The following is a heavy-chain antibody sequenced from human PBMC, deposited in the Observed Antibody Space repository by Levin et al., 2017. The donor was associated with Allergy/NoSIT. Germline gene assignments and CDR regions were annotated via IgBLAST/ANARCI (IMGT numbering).Heavy chain of an antibody. V-gene: IGHV3-33*01. Sequence: PGGSLRLSCAASGFTFRNHAMHWVRQTPGKGLEWVALIWNDGSNERYADSVKGRFTISRDNSRDTLYLQMNSLRAEDTAVYYCARPTAGPGNYLIDYWGQGILVTVSS. CDR2: IWNDGSNE. CDR3: ARPTAGPGNYLIDY. CDR1: GFTFRNHA. J-gene: IGHJ4*02. D-gene: IGHD3-10*01.